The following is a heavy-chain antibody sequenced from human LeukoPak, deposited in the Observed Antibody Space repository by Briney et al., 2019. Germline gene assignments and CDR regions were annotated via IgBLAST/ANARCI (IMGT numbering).Heavy chain of an antibody. D-gene: IGHD2-21*02. CDR3: AKDEVTSGGGLAS. CDR2: MYTGGTT. V-gene: IGHV3-53*01. J-gene: IGHJ4*02. Sequence: GGSLRLSCAASGFTVSGTHMSWVRQAPGKGLEWVSAMYTGGTTYYADSVKGRFTISRDNSKNTLYLRMNSPRAEDTAVYYCAKDEVTSGGGLASWGQGTLVTVSS. CDR1: GFTVSGTH.